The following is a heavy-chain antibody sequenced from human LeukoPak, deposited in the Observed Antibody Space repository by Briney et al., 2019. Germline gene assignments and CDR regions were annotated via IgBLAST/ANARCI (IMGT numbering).Heavy chain of an antibody. J-gene: IGHJ5*02. CDR1: GGSISSSNW. CDR3: ARDQGLTNNWFDP. CDR2: IYHSGST. Sequence: TLSLTCTVSGGSISSSNWWSWVRQPPGKGLEWIGEIYHSGSTNYNPSLKSRVTISVDKSKNQFSLKLSSVTAADTAVYYCARDQGLTNNWFDPWGQGTLVTVSS. D-gene: IGHD4/OR15-4a*01. V-gene: IGHV4-4*02.